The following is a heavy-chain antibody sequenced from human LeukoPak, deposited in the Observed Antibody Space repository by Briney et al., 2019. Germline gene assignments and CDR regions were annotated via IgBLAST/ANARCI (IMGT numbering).Heavy chain of an antibody. CDR2: ISWNSGSI. V-gene: IGHV3-9*03. CDR1: GFTFNSYE. J-gene: IGHJ4*02. CDR3: AKAVGRDYSNYLYYFDY. Sequence: PGGSLRLSCAASGFTFNSYEMNWVRQARGKGLECVSGISWNSGSIGYADSVKGRFTISRDNAKNSLYLQMNSLRAEDMALYYCAKAVGRDYSNYLYYFDYWGQGTLVTVSS. D-gene: IGHD4-11*01.